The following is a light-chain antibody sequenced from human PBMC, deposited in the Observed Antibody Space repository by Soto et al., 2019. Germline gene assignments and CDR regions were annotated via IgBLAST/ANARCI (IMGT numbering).Light chain of an antibody. V-gene: IGLV1-40*01. Sequence: QSVLTQPPSVSGAPGRRVTISCTGSSSNIGAGYDVHWYQQLPGTAPKLLIYGNTNRPSGVPDRFSGSKSGTSASLAITGLQAEDEADYYCHSYDSSLSGSVFGGGTQLTVL. J-gene: IGLJ3*02. CDR3: HSYDSSLSGSV. CDR2: GNT. CDR1: SSNIGAGYD.